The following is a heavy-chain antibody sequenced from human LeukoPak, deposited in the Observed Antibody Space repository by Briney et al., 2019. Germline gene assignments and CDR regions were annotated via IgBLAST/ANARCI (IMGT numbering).Heavy chain of an antibody. J-gene: IGHJ5*02. V-gene: IGHV3-30*03. CDR1: GFTFSSYG. Sequence: GRSLRLSCAASGFTFSSYGMHWVRQAPGKGLEWVAVISYDGSNKYYADSVKGRFTISRDNAKNSLYLQMNSLRAEDTAVYYCARDRGITWFDPWGQGTLVTVSS. CDR2: ISYDGSNK. D-gene: IGHD1-14*01. CDR3: ARDRGITWFDP.